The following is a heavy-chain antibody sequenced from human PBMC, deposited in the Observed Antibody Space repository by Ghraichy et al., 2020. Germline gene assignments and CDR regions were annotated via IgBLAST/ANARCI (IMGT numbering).Heavy chain of an antibody. Sequence: LSLTCAASGFTFGSNAMSWVCQAPGKGLEWVSTISGSGGNTHYADSVKGRFTISRDNCKNTVDLHMNSLRADDTAVYYCTRDPGYCSTSTCYAEGGWFDPWGQGALVTVSS. V-gene: IGHV3-23*01. CDR2: ISGSGGNT. D-gene: IGHD2-2*01. CDR3: TRDPGYCSTSTCYAEGGWFDP. J-gene: IGHJ5*02. CDR1: GFTFGSNA.